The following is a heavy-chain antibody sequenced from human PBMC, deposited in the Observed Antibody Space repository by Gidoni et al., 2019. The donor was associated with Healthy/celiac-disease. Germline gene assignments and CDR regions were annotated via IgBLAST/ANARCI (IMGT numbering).Heavy chain of an antibody. CDR3: ARSVMGAFDI. V-gene: IGHV4-59*01. Sequence: QVQLQESGPGLVKPSETLSLTCTVSGGSISSYYWSWIRQPPGKGLEWLGYIYYSGSTNYNPSLKSRVTISVYTSKNQFSLKLSSVTAADTAVYYCARSVMGAFDIWGQGTMVTVSS. J-gene: IGHJ3*02. CDR1: GGSISSYY. CDR2: IYYSGST. D-gene: IGHD2-21*01.